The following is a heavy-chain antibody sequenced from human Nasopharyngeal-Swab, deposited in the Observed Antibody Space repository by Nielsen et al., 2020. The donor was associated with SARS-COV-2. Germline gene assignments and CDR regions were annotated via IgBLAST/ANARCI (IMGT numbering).Heavy chain of an antibody. V-gene: IGHV3-30*18. CDR2: ISYDGSNK. Sequence: VRQAPGKGLEWAAVISYDGSNKYYADSVKGRFTISRDNSKNTLYLQMNSLRAEDTAVYYCAKSSVPDYWGQGTLVTVSS. D-gene: IGHD1-1*01. J-gene: IGHJ4*02. CDR3: AKSSVPDY.